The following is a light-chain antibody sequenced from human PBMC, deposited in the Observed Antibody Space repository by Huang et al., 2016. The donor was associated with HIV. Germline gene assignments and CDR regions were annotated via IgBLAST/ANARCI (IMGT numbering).Light chain of an antibody. J-gene: IGKJ2*01. Sequence: EIVMTQSPATLSVSPGERATLSCRASQSVSSNLDWYQQKPGQAPRLLIYGASTRATGIPARFSGSGSGTEFTLTISSLQSEDFAVYYCQQYNSWPPRYTFGQGTKLEIK. CDR3: QQYNSWPPRYT. CDR1: QSVSSN. V-gene: IGKV3-15*01. CDR2: GAS.